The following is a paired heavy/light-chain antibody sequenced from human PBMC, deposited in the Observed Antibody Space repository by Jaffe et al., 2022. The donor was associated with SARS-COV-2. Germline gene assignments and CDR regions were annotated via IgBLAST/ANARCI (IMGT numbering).Light chain of an antibody. CDR1: KLGDKY. Sequence: SYELTQPPSVSVSPGQTASITCSGDKLGDKYACWYQQKPGQSPVLVIYQDSKRPSGIPERFSGSNSGNTATLTISGTQAMDEADYYCQAWDSSTASYVVFGGGTKLTVL. CDR2: QDS. J-gene: IGLJ2*01. V-gene: IGLV3-1*01. CDR3: QAWDSSTASYVV.
Heavy chain of an antibody. CDR2: ISYDGSNK. J-gene: IGHJ6*02. CDR1: GFTFSSYA. D-gene: IGHD3-3*01. Sequence: QVQLVESGGGVVQPGRSLRLSCAASGFTFSSYAMHWVRQAPGKGLEWVAVISYDGSNKYYADSVKGRFTISRDNSKNTLYLQMNSLRAEDTAVYYCARDLTLTILGEYYGMDVWGQGTTVTVSS. CDR3: ARDLTLTILGEYYGMDV. V-gene: IGHV3-30-3*01.